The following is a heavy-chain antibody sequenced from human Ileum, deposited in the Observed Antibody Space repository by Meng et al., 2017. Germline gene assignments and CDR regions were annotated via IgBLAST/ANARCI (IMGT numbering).Heavy chain of an antibody. J-gene: IGHJ4*02. CDR1: GFTFSSYA. V-gene: IGHV3-23*01. CDR2: ISGSGGST. CDR3: AKDGYKYGLFDY. D-gene: IGHD5-18*01. Sequence: GGSLRLSCEASGFTFSSYAMSWVRQAPGKGLEWVSTISGSGGSTYYPDSVKGRFTISRDNSRNTLYLQMNSLRAEDTAIYYCAKDGYKYGLFDYWGQATLVTVSS.